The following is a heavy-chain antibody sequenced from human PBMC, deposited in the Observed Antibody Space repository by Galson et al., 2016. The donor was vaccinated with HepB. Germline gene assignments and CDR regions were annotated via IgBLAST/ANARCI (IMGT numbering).Heavy chain of an antibody. J-gene: IGHJ3*01. CDR3: ARSGSRNRPPPM. D-gene: IGHD1-14*01. CDR1: GASMEYYY. V-gene: IGHV4-59*08. CDR2: IYYSGAT. Sequence: TLSLTCTVSGASMEYYYWSWIRQPPGKGLEWVGDIYYSGATNYNPSLKSRVTILIDTSKSQFSLKLNFVSAADTAVYYRARSGSRNRPPPMWGQGTRVTVSS.